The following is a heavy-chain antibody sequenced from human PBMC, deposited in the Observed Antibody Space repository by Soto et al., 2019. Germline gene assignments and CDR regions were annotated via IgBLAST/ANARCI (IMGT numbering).Heavy chain of an antibody. Sequence: SETLSLTCSVSGGSVSSGTYYWSLVRQPPGEGLEWIGFIDYSGSTTYNPSLKSRVTILIDTSKNQFSLKLTYVTPADTAVYFCASGDSSGYYPLFGCWGQGTLVTVS. J-gene: IGHJ4*02. CDR1: GGSVSSGTYY. CDR2: IDYSGST. CDR3: ASGDSSGYYPLFGC. D-gene: IGHD3-22*01. V-gene: IGHV4-61*01.